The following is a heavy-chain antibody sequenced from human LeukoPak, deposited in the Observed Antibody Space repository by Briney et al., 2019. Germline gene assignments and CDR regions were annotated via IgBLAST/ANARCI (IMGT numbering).Heavy chain of an antibody. D-gene: IGHD3-22*01. CDR3: ARGSGSSGYYLDY. Sequence: GGSLRLSCAASGFTFSSYDMHWVRQATGKGLEWVSAIGTAGDTYYPGSVKGRFTISRENAKNSLYLQMNSLRAGDTAVYYCARGSGSSGYYLDYWGQRTLVTVSS. CDR1: GFTFSSYD. CDR2: IGTAGDT. V-gene: IGHV3-13*01. J-gene: IGHJ4*02.